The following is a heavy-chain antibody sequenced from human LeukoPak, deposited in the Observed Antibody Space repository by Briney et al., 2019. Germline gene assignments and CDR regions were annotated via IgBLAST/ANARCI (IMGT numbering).Heavy chain of an antibody. Sequence: GGSLRLSCAASGFTFSSYEMNWVRQAPGKGLEWVSYISSSGSTIYYADSVKGRFTLSRDNAKNSLYLQMNSLRAEDTAVYYCARYRFVVGATDSFDMWGQGTTVTVSS. D-gene: IGHD1-26*01. J-gene: IGHJ3*02. V-gene: IGHV3-48*03. CDR2: ISSSGSTI. CDR1: GFTFSSYE. CDR3: ARYRFVVGATDSFDM.